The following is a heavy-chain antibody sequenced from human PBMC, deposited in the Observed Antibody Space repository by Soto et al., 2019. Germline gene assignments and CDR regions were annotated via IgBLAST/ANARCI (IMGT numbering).Heavy chain of an antibody. D-gene: IGHD3-3*01. V-gene: IGHV4-31*03. Sequence: PSETLSLTCTVSGVSISSGGYYWSWIRQHPGKGLEWIGYIYYSGSTYYNPSLKSRVTISVDTSKNQFSLKLSSVTAADTAVYYCARLSSITIFGVVIPDGLDYWGQGTLVTVSS. CDR1: GVSISSGGYY. CDR2: IYYSGST. CDR3: ARLSSITIFGVVIPDGLDY. J-gene: IGHJ4*02.